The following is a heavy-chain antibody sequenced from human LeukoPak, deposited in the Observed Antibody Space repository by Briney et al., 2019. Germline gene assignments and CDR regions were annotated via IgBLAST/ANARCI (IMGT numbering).Heavy chain of an antibody. D-gene: IGHD2-2*01. CDR3: ARGGRDCSSTSCYPVDY. V-gene: IGHV3-7*01. CDR2: IKQDGSEK. Sequence: GGSLRLSCAASGFTFSSYWMSWVRQAPGKGLEWVANIKQDGSEKYYVDSVKGRFTVSRDNAKNSLYLQMNSLRAEDTAVYYCARGGRDCSSTSCYPVDYWGQGTLVTVSS. CDR1: GFTFSSYW. J-gene: IGHJ4*02.